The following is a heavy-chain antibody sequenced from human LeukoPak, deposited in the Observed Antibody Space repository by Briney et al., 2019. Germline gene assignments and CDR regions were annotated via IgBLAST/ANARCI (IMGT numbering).Heavy chain of an antibody. V-gene: IGHV3-7*01. Sequence: GGSLRLSCAASGFTFSSHWMSWVRQAPGKGLEWVANIKEDGSEKKYVDAVKGRFTISRDNAEKSLYLQMNSLRAEDTAVYYCARDPPEWELPLDYWGQGTLVTVSS. J-gene: IGHJ4*02. CDR1: GFTFSSHW. CDR3: ARDPPEWELPLDY. D-gene: IGHD1-26*01. CDR2: IKEDGSEK.